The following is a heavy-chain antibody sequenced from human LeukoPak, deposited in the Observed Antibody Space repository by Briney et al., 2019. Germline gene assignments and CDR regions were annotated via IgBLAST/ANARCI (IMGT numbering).Heavy chain of an antibody. Sequence: PSETLSLTCTVSGGSISSYYWSWIRQPPGQGLEWVGYIYYSGSTNYNPSLKSRVTISVDTSKNQFSLKLSSVTAADTAVYYCARVGWELLRAFDAFDIWGQGTMVTVSS. CDR3: ARVGWELLRAFDAFDI. CDR2: IYYSGST. CDR1: GGSISSYY. J-gene: IGHJ3*02. V-gene: IGHV4-59*01. D-gene: IGHD1-26*01.